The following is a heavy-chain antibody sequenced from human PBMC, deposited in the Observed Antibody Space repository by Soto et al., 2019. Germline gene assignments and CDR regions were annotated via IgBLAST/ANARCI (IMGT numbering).Heavy chain of an antibody. V-gene: IGHV3-66*01. J-gene: IGHJ3*01. Sequence: EVQLVESGGGLVRPGGSLTLSCAASGFSVSSTYMNWVRQAPGKGLEWVSVMSNNGVTHYADSVRGRFSLSRDISKNTLHLQMSSLSAADTAVYYCAREPRYCSGGSCSITGDAYDVWGQGTMVTVSS. CDR2: MSNNGVT. CDR1: GFSVSSTY. D-gene: IGHD2-15*01. CDR3: AREPRYCSGGSCSITGDAYDV.